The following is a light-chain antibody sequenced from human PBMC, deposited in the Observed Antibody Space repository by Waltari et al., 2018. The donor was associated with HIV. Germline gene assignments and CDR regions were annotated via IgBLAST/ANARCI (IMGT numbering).Light chain of an antibody. J-gene: IGLJ3*02. CDR3: AAWDDSLNGWV. V-gene: IGLV1-44*01. CDR1: SSNNGRNT. Sequence: QSVLTQPPSASGTPGPRVTISCSGSSSNNGRNTVSCFQQLPGTAPKLLIYSNNQRPSGVPDRFSGSKSGTSASLAITGLQSEDEADYYCAAWDDSLNGWVFGGGTKLTVL. CDR2: SNN.